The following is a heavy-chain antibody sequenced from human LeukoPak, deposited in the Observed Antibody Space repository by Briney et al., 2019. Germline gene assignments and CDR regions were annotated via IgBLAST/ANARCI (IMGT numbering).Heavy chain of an antibody. CDR3: AREATGSWYSSYYFDY. D-gene: IGHD2-15*01. CDR2: ISAYNGNT. V-gene: IGHV1-18*01. J-gene: IGHJ4*02. CDR1: GYTFTSYG. Sequence: ASVKVSCKASGYTFTSYGISWVRQAPRQGLEWMGWISAYNGNTNYAQKLQGRVTMTTDTSTSTAYMELRSLRSDDTAVYYCAREATGSWYSSYYFDYWRQGTLVTVSS.